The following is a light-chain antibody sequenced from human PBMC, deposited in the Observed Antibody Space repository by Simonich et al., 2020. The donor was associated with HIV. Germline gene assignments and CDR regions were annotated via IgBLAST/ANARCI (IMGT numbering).Light chain of an antibody. V-gene: IGLV2-8*01. CDR2: VVN. Sequence: QSALTQPASVSGSPGKSITISCTRTSSDFGGSHYVSMYQQHPEKAPKFLIYVVNKRPSGVTVRFSGSKSGNTASLTVSGLQAEDEADYYCSSYAVNNNLVFGGGTKLTVL. CDR3: SSYAVNNNLV. J-gene: IGLJ3*02. CDR1: SSDFGGSHY.